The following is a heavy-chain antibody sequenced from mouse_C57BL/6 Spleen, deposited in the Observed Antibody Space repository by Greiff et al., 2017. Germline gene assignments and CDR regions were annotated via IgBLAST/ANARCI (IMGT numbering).Heavy chain of an antibody. CDR2: INPSNGGT. CDR1: GYTFTSYW. Sequence: QVQLQQPGTELVKPGASVELSCKASGYTFTSYWMHWVKQRPGQGLEWIGNINPSNGGTNYNEKFKSKATLTVDKSSSTAYMQLSSLTSEDSAVYYCARGNGYYWYFDVWGTGTTVTVSS. J-gene: IGHJ1*03. CDR3: ARGNGYYWYFDV. V-gene: IGHV1-53*01. D-gene: IGHD2-2*01.